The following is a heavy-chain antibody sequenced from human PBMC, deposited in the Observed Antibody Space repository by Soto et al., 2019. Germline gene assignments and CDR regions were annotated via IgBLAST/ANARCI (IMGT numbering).Heavy chain of an antibody. V-gene: IGHV3-64*01. D-gene: IGHD2-21*02. CDR2: ISSNGGST. J-gene: IGHJ5*02. CDR1: GFTFSSYA. CDR3: AKDQSHDFRNWFDP. Sequence: GGSLRLSCAASGFTFSSYAMHWVRQAPGKGLEYVSAISSNGGSTYYANSVKGRFTISRDNSKNTLYLQMNSLRAEDTAVYYCAKDQSHDFRNWFDPWGQGTLVTVSS.